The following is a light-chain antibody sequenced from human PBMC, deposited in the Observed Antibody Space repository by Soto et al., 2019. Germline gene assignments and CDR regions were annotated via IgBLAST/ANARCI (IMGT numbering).Light chain of an antibody. CDR1: QSIFSY. Sequence: DIQMTQSPSSLSASVGDRVTITCRASQSIFSYLNWYHQKPGKAPNLLIHGGSILQSGVPPRFSGGGGGTDFTLTISSLQSEDFAVYYCQQRSNWPPLTFGGGTRWIS. CDR2: GGS. V-gene: IGKV1-39*01. CDR3: QQRSNWPPLT. J-gene: IGKJ4*01.